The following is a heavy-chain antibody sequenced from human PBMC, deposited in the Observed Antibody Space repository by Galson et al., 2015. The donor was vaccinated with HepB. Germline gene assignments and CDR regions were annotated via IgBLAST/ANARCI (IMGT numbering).Heavy chain of an antibody. CDR1: GDSVSSNSAA. D-gene: IGHD3/OR15-3a*01. CDR3: ARVGQQLPHAFDM. CDR2: TFYRSKWYN. J-gene: IGHJ3*02. V-gene: IGHV6-1*01. Sequence: CAIFGDSVSSNSAAWNWIRQSPSRGLGWLGRTFYRSKWYNDYAASVKSRITINPDTSKNQFSLQLNSVTPEDTATYYCARVGQQLPHAFDMWGQGTMVTVSS.